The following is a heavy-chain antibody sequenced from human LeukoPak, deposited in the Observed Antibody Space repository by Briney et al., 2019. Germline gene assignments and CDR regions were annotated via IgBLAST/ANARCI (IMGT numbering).Heavy chain of an antibody. D-gene: IGHD2-15*01. J-gene: IGHJ6*02. CDR3: ARARVVVAATRYYYGMDV. Sequence: PSETLSLTCAVYGGSFSGYYSSWIRQPPGKGLEWIGEINHSGSTNYNPSLKSRVTISVDTSKNQFSLKLSSVTAADTAVYYCARARVVVAATRYYYGMDVWGQGTTVTVSS. V-gene: IGHV4-34*01. CDR2: INHSGST. CDR1: GGSFSGYY.